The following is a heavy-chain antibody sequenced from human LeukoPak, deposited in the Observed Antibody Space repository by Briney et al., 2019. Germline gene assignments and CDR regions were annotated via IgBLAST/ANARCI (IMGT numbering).Heavy chain of an antibody. V-gene: IGHV4-38-2*02. CDR2: IYHSGRT. J-gene: IGHJ4*02. CDR3: ARGVIASGGNDFDY. CDR1: GYSISSGDY. D-gene: IGHD6-13*01. Sequence: SETLSLTCTVSGYSISSGDYWGWIRQPPGKGLEWIGSIYHSGRTYYNPSLKSRVTISVDTSKNQVSLILTSVTAADTAVYYCARGVIASGGNDFDYWGQGTLVTVSS.